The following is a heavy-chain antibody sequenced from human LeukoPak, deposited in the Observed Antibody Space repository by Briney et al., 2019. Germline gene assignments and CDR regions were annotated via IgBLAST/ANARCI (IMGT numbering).Heavy chain of an antibody. D-gene: IGHD1-26*01. CDR1: GGSIRSYY. CDR2: NYYSGST. V-gene: IGHV4-59*01. J-gene: IGHJ3*02. CDR3: ATDGQCMIVGAFDI. Sequence: PSETLSLTCTVSGGSIRSYYWSGIRQPPAQGLEWIGCNYYSGSTNYNPALKSRVTISVDTSNNQFSLELSSATAAGTAVYYCATDGQCMIVGAFDIWGQGTMVSVSS.